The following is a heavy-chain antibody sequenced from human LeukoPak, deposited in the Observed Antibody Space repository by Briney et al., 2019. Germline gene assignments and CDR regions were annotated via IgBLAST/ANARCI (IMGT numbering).Heavy chain of an antibody. D-gene: IGHD6-13*01. CDR3: ARGDSSSWYRFDP. CDR2: IYSSGST. CDR1: GGSFSGYY. V-gene: IGHV4-59*10. Sequence: SETLSLTCAVYGGSFSGYYWSWIRQPAGKGLEWIGRIYSSGSTNYNPSLKSRVTISVDTSKNQFSLKLSSVTAADTAVYYCARGDSSSWYRFDPWGQGTLVTVSS. J-gene: IGHJ5*02.